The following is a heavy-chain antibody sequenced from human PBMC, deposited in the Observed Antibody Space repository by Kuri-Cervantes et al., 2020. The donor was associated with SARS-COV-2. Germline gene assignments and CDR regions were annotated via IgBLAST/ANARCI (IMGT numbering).Heavy chain of an antibody. J-gene: IGHJ5*02. D-gene: IGHD1-7*01. CDR3: ARHGAMESWNYVWVGGNWFDP. CDR1: GFSISSYY. V-gene: IGHV4-59*08. CDR2: IYYSGST. Sequence: SETLSLTCTVSGFSISSYYWSWIRQPPGRGLEWIGYIYYSGSTNYNPSLKSRVTISVDTSKTQFSLKLSAVTAADTAVYYVARHGAMESWNYVWVGGNWFDPWGQGTLVTVSS.